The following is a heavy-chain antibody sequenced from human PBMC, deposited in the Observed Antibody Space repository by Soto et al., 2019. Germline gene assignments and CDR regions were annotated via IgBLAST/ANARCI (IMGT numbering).Heavy chain of an antibody. Sequence: QLQLQESGPGLVKPSETLSLTCTVSGGSISSSSYYWGWIRQPPGKGLEWIGSLYYSGSTYYNPSLKSRVTISVDTSKNQFSLKLSSVTAADTAVYYGARHTIRQLGYWGQGTLVTVSS. D-gene: IGHD6-6*01. CDR3: ARHTIRQLGY. CDR2: LYYSGST. V-gene: IGHV4-39*01. CDR1: GGSISSSSYY. J-gene: IGHJ4*02.